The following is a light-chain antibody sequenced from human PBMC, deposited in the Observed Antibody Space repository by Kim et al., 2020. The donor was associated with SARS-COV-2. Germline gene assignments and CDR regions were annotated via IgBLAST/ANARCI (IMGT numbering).Light chain of an antibody. CDR3: SSYTSSSTLPYV. V-gene: IGLV2-14*03. CDR1: SSDVGGYNY. J-gene: IGLJ1*01. Sequence: SITITCTGTSSDVGGYNYVSWYQQHPGKAPKLMIYDVSNRPSGVSNRFSGSKSGNTASLTISGLQAEDEADYYCSSYTSSSTLPYVFGTGTKVTVL. CDR2: DVS.